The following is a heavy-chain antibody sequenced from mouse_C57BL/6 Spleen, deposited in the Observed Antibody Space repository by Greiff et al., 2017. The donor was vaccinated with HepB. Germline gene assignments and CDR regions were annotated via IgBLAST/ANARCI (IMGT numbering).Heavy chain of an antibody. Sequence: QVQLQQPGAELVRPGSSVKLSCKASGYTFTSYWMHWVKQRPIQGLEWIGNIDPSDSETHYNQKFKDKATLTVDKSSSTAYMQLSSLTSEDSAVYYCARSAPSYYSNYGWYFDVWGTGTTVTVSS. CDR1: GYTFTSYW. J-gene: IGHJ1*03. D-gene: IGHD2-5*01. CDR3: ARSAPSYYSNYGWYFDV. V-gene: IGHV1-52*01. CDR2: IDPSDSET.